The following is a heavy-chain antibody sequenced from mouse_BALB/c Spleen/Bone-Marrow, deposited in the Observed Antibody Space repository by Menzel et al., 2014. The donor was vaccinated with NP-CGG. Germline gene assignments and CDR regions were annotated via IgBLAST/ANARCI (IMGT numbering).Heavy chain of an antibody. CDR2: ISTYSGNT. Sequence: VQLVESGPELVRPGVSVKISCKGSGYTFTDYAMHWVKQSHAKSLEWIGAISTYSGNTNYNQKFKGKATMTVDKSSSTAYMELARLTSEDSAIYYCARGDYGNWNYAMDYWGQGTSVTVSS. D-gene: IGHD2-1*01. J-gene: IGHJ4*01. V-gene: IGHV1-67*01. CDR1: GYTFTDYA. CDR3: ARGDYGNWNYAMDY.